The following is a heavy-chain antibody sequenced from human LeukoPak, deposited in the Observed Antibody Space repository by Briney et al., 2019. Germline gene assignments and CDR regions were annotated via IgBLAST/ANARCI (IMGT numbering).Heavy chain of an antibody. Sequence: SVKVSSKASGATFRTYATTWVRQPPGKGLDWRERTTPIFGTANYAQKFQGRVTITTDESTSTAYMELSSLRSEDTAVYYCARGRLDYYDSSGYYPPDYWGQRTLVTVSS. D-gene: IGHD3-22*01. CDR3: ARGRLDYYDSSGYYPPDY. CDR1: GATFRTYA. J-gene: IGHJ4*02. CDR2: TTPIFGTA. V-gene: IGHV1-69*05.